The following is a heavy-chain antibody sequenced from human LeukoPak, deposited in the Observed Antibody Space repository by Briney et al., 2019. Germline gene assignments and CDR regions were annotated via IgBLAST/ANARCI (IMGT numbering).Heavy chain of an antibody. CDR1: GFTFSSYG. Sequence: GGSLRLSCAASGFTFSSYGMHWVRQAPGKGLERVSFIRYDGSNKYYADSVKGRLTISRDNSKNTLYLQMYSLRSEDTAVYHCGSHVILTEGWLVSWGQGTLVTVSS. CDR2: IRYDGSNK. D-gene: IGHD3-9*01. V-gene: IGHV3-30*02. CDR3: GSHVILTEGWLVS. J-gene: IGHJ5*01.